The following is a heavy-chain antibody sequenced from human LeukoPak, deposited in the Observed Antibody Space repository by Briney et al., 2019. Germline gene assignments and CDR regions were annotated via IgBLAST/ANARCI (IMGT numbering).Heavy chain of an antibody. CDR3: ARDHISSWYGPRRDATFDI. Sequence: PGGSLRLSCTASGFTFSSYWMNWVRQAPGKGLEWVSSISSSNSYTYYADSVKGRFTISRDNAKNSLYLQMNSLRAEDTSVYYCARDHISSWYGPRRDATFDIWGQGTMVTVSS. V-gene: IGHV3-21*01. CDR2: ISSSNSYT. J-gene: IGHJ3*02. D-gene: IGHD6-13*01. CDR1: GFTFSSYW.